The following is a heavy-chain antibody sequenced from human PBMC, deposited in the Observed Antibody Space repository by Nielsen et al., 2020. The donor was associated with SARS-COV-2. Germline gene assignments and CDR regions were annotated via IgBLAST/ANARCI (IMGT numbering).Heavy chain of an antibody. D-gene: IGHD6-19*01. Sequence: GESLKISCAASGFTFSSYWMHWLRQAPGKGLMWVSRINKDGSSTSYADSVKGRFTISRDNAKNTLYVQMNSLRAEDTAVYYCAREWAVAGTGFGYWGQGTLVTVSS. J-gene: IGHJ4*02. V-gene: IGHV3-74*01. CDR2: INKDGSST. CDR1: GFTFSSYW. CDR3: AREWAVAGTGFGY.